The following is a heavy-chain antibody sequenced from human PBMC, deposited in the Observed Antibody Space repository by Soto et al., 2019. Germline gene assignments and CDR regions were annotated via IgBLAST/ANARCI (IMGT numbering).Heavy chain of an antibody. V-gene: IGHV1-69*13. CDR1: GGTFSSYA. CDR3: AGCSGGSCDYYYYGMDV. CDR2: IIPIFGTA. Sequence: SVKVSCKASGGTFSSYAISWVRQAPGQGLEWMGGIIPIFGTANYAQKFQGRVTITADESTSTAYMELSSLRSEDTAVYYCAGCSGGSCDYYYYGMDVWGQGTMVTVSS. D-gene: IGHD2-15*01. J-gene: IGHJ6*02.